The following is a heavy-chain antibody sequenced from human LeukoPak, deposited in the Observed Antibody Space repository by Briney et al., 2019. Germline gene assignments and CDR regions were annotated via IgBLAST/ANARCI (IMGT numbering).Heavy chain of an antibody. CDR3: AKADKWLVPAS. D-gene: IGHD6-19*01. Sequence: GGSLRVSCAASGFTFSSYGMHWVRQAPGKGLKWVAVIWYDGSNKYYADSVKGRFTISRDNSKNTLYLQMNSLRAEDTAVYYCAKADKWLVPASWGQGTLVTVSS. CDR1: GFTFSSYG. J-gene: IGHJ5*02. V-gene: IGHV3-33*06. CDR2: IWYDGSNK.